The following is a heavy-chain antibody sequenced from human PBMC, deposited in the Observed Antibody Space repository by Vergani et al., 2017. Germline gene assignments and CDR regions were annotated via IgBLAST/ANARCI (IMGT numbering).Heavy chain of an antibody. D-gene: IGHD1-26*01. V-gene: IGHV3-21*01. J-gene: IGHJ6*03. CDR2: ISSSSSYI. CDR1: GFTFSSYS. CDR3: ARAFIVGATNYDYYFVDV. Sequence: EVQLVESGGGLVKPGGSLRLSCAASGFTFSSYSMNWVRQAPGKGLEWVSSISSSSSYIYYADSVKGRFTISRDNAKTSLYLQMNSLRAVDTAVYYCARAFIVGATNYDYYFVDVWGKGTTVTVSS.